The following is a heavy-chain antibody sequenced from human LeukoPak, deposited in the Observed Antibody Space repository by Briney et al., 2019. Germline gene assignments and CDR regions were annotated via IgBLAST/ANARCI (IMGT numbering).Heavy chain of an antibody. V-gene: IGHV1-8*01. D-gene: IGHD5-12*01. CDR2: MNPINGNT. J-gene: IGHJ4*02. Sequence: ASVKVSCKATGSTFTNYDINWVRQVTGQGLEWMGWMNPINGNTGYAQKFQGRVTMTRDTSISTAYMELRSLTSEDTAVYYCARGTPGYSGYDSWPCWGQGTLVTVSS. CDR1: GSTFTNYD. CDR3: ARGTPGYSGYDSWPC.